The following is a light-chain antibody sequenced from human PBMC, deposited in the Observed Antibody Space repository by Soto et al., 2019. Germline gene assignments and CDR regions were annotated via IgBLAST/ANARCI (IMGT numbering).Light chain of an antibody. CDR3: QQYAGPPTT. Sequence: IGVTQCPGNLSLAPGGRAPLSLRGSQTVSNNYLAWCQQKPGQAPRVIMYGASRRATGIPDRFSGGGSGTDFTLTISRLEPEDFAVYFCQQYAGPPTTFGQGTRLEIK. J-gene: IGKJ5*01. CDR2: GAS. CDR1: QTVSNNY. V-gene: IGKV3-20*01.